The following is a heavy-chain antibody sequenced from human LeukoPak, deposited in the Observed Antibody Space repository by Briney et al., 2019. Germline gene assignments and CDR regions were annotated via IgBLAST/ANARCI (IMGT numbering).Heavy chain of an antibody. J-gene: IGHJ3*02. V-gene: IGHV3-30*18. CDR1: GFTFSSYG. Sequence: GRSLRLSCAASGFTFSSYGMHWVRQAPGKGLEWVAVISYDGSNKYYADSVKGRFTISRDNSKNTLNLQMNSLRAEDAAVYYCAKMRTPTAHSGDAFDIWGQGTMVTVSS. CDR3: AKMRTPTAHSGDAFDI. CDR2: ISYDGSNK. D-gene: IGHD4-17*01.